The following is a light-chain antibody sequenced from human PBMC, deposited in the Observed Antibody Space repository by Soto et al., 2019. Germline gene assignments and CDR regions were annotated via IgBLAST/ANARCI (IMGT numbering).Light chain of an antibody. Sequence: DIQMTQSPSTLSGSVGDRVTITCRASQTISSWLAWYQQKPGKAPKLLIYKASTLKSGVPSRFSGSGSGTEFTLPISSMQPHDFATYYCQHHNSYSEAFGQGTKLELK. V-gene: IGKV1-5*03. CDR1: QTISSW. J-gene: IGKJ1*01. CDR3: QHHNSYSEA. CDR2: KAS.